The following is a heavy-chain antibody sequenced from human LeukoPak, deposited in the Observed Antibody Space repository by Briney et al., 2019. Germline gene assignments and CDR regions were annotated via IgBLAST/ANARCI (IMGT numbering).Heavy chain of an antibody. CDR3: ARVLGGSGSYSYFDY. J-gene: IGHJ4*02. CDR2: ISSSSSTI. V-gene: IGHV3-48*04. Sequence: PGGSLRLSCAASGFTFSSYSMNWVCQAPGKGLEWVSYISSSSSTIYYADSVKGRFTISRDNAKNSLFLQMNSLRAEDTAVYYCARVLGGSGSYSYFDYWGQGTLVTVSS. CDR1: GFTFSSYS. D-gene: IGHD3-10*01.